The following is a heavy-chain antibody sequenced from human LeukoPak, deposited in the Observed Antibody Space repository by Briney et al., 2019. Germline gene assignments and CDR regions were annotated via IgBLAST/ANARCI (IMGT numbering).Heavy chain of an antibody. D-gene: IGHD5-24*01. Sequence: GGSLRLSCAASGFTFSSYAMHWVRQAPGKGLEWVAVISYDGSNKYYADSVKGRFTISRDNAKNSLYLQMNSLRAEDTAVYYCATRGRDGYSYWGQGTLVTVSS. V-gene: IGHV3-30-3*01. CDR2: ISYDGSNK. CDR1: GFTFSSYA. J-gene: IGHJ4*02. CDR3: ATRGRDGYSY.